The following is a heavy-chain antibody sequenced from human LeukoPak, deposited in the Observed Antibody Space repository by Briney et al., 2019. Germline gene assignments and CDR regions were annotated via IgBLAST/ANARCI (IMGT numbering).Heavy chain of an antibody. J-gene: IGHJ4*02. CDR2: ISGSGGST. V-gene: IGHV3-23*01. CDR1: GFTFSSYA. Sequence: GGSLRLSCAASGFTFSSYAMSWVRQAPGKGLEWVSAISGSGGSTYYADSVKGRFTISRDASKNTLFLQMNSLRADDTAVYYCARKTDSSGSGDYWGQGTLVTVSS. D-gene: IGHD3-22*01. CDR3: ARKTDSSGSGDY.